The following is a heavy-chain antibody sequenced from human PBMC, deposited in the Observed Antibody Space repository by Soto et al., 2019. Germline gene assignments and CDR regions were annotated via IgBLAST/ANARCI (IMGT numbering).Heavy chain of an antibody. D-gene: IGHD6-19*01. CDR1: GFTFRKYG. V-gene: IGHV3-7*01. J-gene: IGHJ4*02. CDR3: ASWLKTSGWYVLLEGSFDY. CDR2: IKQDGSAK. Sequence: GGALRLSFAASGFTFRKYGMSWGRPAPGKGLGGVANIKQDGSAKYYVDSVKGRFTISRDNAKNSLYLQMNSLRAEDTAVYYCASWLKTSGWYVLLEGSFDYWGQGTLVTVSS.